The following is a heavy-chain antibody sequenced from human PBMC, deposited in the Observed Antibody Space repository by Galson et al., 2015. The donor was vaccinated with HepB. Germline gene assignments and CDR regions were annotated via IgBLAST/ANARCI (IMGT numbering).Heavy chain of an antibody. CDR2: IYPSDSDT. CDR3: TFRALSSGWYGDAFDI. Sequence: QSGAEVIKPGESLKISCTGSGYSFTSYWIGWVRQMPGKGLEWMGIIYPSDSDTRYSPSFQGQVTISADKSISTAYLQWSSLKASDTAMYYCTFRALSSGWYGDAFDIWGQGTMVTVSS. V-gene: IGHV5-51*01. D-gene: IGHD6-19*01. CDR1: GYSFTSYW. J-gene: IGHJ3*02.